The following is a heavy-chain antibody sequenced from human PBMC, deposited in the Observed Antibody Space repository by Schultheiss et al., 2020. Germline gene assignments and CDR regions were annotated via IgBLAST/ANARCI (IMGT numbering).Heavy chain of an antibody. CDR3: ARDSPSPSYSSSWYVKDAFDI. Sequence: SETLSLTCTVSGGSISSYYWGWIRQPPGKGLEWIGSIYYSGSTYYNPSLKSRVTISVDTSKNQFSLKLSSVTAADTAVYYCARDSPSPSYSSSWYVKDAFDIWGQGTMVTVSS. D-gene: IGHD6-13*01. CDR1: GGSISSYY. CDR2: IYYSGST. J-gene: IGHJ3*02. V-gene: IGHV4-39*07.